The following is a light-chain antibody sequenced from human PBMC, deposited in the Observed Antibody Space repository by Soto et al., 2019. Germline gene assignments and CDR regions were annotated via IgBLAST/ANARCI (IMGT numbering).Light chain of an antibody. CDR3: QQYNNWPIT. CDR2: GAS. J-gene: IGKJ5*01. CDR1: QSVGTN. V-gene: IGKV3-15*01. Sequence: IVMTQSPATLSVSPGERATLSCRASQSVGTNLAWYQQKPGQAPRLLIYGASTRATGNPDRFSGSGSGTEFTLTISSLQSEDFAVYYCQQYNNWPITFGQGTRLEIK.